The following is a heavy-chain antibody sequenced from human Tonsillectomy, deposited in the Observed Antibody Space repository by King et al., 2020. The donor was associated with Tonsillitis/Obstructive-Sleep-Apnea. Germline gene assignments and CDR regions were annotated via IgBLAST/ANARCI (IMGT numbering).Heavy chain of an antibody. V-gene: IGHV3-30*18. Sequence: VQLVESGGGVVQPGRSLRLSCAASGFTFSTYGMHWVRQAPGKGLEWVAIISYDGSNKYYGDSVKGRFTISRDNSKNTLYLQLDSLRAEDTAVYYCAKEYGVTRKTFDYWGLGTLVIVSS. J-gene: IGHJ4*02. CDR1: GFTFSTYG. CDR2: ISYDGSNK. D-gene: IGHD2-21*02. CDR3: AKEYGVTRKTFDY.